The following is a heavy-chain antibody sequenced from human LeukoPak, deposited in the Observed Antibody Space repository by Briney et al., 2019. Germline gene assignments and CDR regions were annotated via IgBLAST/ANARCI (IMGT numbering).Heavy chain of an antibody. CDR1: GGTFSTFG. Sequence: GASVKVSCKASGGTFSTFGTSWVRQAPGQGLEWMGGIIPMSGTVNNAQKFQGRVTITADKSTGTAYMELSSLRSDDTAVYYCARDVNEYSSGWWPKIQSNPYYFDYWGQGTLVTVSS. J-gene: IGHJ4*02. D-gene: IGHD6-19*01. CDR2: IIPMSGTV. V-gene: IGHV1-69*06. CDR3: ARDVNEYSSGWWPKIQSNPYYFDY.